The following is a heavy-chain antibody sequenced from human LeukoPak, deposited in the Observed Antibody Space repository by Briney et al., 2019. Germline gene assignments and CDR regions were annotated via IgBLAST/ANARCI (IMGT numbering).Heavy chain of an antibody. CDR2: ISTSSTYI. Sequence: PGGSLRPSCAASGFIFSGHTMNWVRQAPGRGLEWVSSISTSSTYIYYAGSVEGRFTISRHNPKNSLFLQMNSLRAEDTAIYYCVRKMKTGSSSGDYDYWGQGTLVTVSS. J-gene: IGHJ4*02. CDR3: VRKMKTGSSSGDYDY. CDR1: GFIFSGHT. D-gene: IGHD1-1*01. V-gene: IGHV3-21*06.